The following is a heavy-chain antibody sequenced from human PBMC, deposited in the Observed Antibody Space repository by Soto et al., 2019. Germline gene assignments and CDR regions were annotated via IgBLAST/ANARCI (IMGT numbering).Heavy chain of an antibody. CDR1: GGSISSYY. D-gene: IGHD3-10*01. J-gene: IGHJ4*02. V-gene: IGHV4-59*01. CDR3: ARLEGSHYFDY. Sequence: EPLSLTCTVSGGSISSYYWSWIRQPPGKGLEWIGYIYYSGSTNYNPSLKSRVTISVDTSKNQFSLKLSSVTAADTAVYYCARLEGSHYFDYWGQGTLVTVSS. CDR2: IYYSGST.